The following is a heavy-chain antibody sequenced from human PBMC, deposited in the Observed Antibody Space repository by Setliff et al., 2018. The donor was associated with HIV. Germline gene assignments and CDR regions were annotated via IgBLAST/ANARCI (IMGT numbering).Heavy chain of an antibody. CDR2: ISTSGTT. J-gene: IGHJ4*02. CDR3: ARASSDIPGVDSNYFDD. D-gene: IGHD2-2*01. CDR1: GGSITSSSNY. V-gene: IGHV4-61*05. Sequence: SETLSLTCTVSGGSITSSSNYWGWIRQPPGKGLEWIGHISTSGTTKYNPSLKSRVTISVDTSKKHFFLRLTSVTAADTAVYFCARASSDIPGVDSNYFDDWGQGTLVT.